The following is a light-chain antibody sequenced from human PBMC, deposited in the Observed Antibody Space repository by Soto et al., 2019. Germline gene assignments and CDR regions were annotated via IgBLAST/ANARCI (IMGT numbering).Light chain of an antibody. CDR3: QQYNSWPT. J-gene: IGKJ1*01. V-gene: IGKV3-15*01. CDR1: QSVGSY. CDR2: GAS. Sequence: EIMMSQSPATLSVSPGEKDTLSRRASQSVGSYLAWYQQKPGQAPRLLIYGASTRATGIPARFSVSGSGTEFTLTISSLQSEDFAVYYCQQYNSWPTFGQGTKVDIK.